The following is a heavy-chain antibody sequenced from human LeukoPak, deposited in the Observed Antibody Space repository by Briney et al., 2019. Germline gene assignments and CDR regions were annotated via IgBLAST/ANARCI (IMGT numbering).Heavy chain of an antibody. Sequence: GGSLRLSCAASGFTFDDYGMSWVRQAPGKGLEWVSGINWNGGSTGYADSVKGRFTISRDNAKNSLYLQMNSLRAEDTALYYCARVGSSSSGGYFDYWGQGTLVTVSS. J-gene: IGHJ4*02. CDR1: GFTFDDYG. CDR3: ARVGSSSSGGYFDY. D-gene: IGHD6-6*01. V-gene: IGHV3-20*04. CDR2: INWNGGST.